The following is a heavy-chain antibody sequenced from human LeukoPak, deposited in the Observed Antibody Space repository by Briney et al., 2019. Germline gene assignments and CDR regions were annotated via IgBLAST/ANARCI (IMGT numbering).Heavy chain of an antibody. CDR1: GFTFSTHG. J-gene: IGHJ4*02. CDR2: ISSSSSYI. D-gene: IGHD3-16*01. CDR3: ARRLWGVIPYFDY. V-gene: IGHV3-21*01. Sequence: GGSLRLSCAASGFTFSTHGMHWVRQAPGKGLEWVSSISSSSSYIYYADSVKGRFTISRDNAKNSLYLQMNSLRAEDTAVYYCARRLWGVIPYFDYWGQGTLVTVSS.